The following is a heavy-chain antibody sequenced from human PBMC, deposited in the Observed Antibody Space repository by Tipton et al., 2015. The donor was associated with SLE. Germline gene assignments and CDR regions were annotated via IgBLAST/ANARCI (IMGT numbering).Heavy chain of an antibody. V-gene: IGHV7-4-1*02. CDR3: ARETTAPGIGDY. CDR2: INPNTGNP. D-gene: IGHD1-1*01. Sequence: QSGPEVKKPGSSVKVSCKASGGTFSSYAISWVRQAPGQGLEWMGWINPNTGNPTYAQGFTGRFVFSLDTSGSTAYLQIISLETGDTAVYYCARETTAPGIGDYWGPGTLVTVSS. CDR1: GGTFSSYA. J-gene: IGHJ4*02.